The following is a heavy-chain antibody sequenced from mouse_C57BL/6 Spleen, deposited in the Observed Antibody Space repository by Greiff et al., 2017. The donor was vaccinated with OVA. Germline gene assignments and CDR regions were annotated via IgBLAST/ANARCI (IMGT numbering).Heavy chain of an antibody. Sequence: VKMMESGAELVRPGTSVKMSCKASGYTFTNYWIGWAKQRPGHGLEWIGDIYPGGGYTNYNEKFKGKATLTADKSSSTAYMQFSSLTSEDSAIYYCARGSGNYAMDYWGQGTSVTVSS. CDR3: ARGSGNYAMDY. CDR1: GYTFTNYW. D-gene: IGHD1-3*01. J-gene: IGHJ4*01. V-gene: IGHV1-63*01. CDR2: IYPGGGYT.